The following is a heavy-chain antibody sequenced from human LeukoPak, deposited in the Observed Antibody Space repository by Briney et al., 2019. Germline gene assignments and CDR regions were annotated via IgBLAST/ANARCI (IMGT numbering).Heavy chain of an antibody. D-gene: IGHD5-18*01. CDR3: AREGTAMVSFDY. CDR1: GFTFSSYE. Sequence: GGSLRLSCAASGFTFSSYEMNWVRQAPGKGLEWVSYISSGGNTVYYADSVKGRFTISRDNAKNSLYLQMSSLRAEDTAVYYCAREGTAMVSFDYWGQGTLVTVSS. CDR2: ISSGGNTV. J-gene: IGHJ4*02. V-gene: IGHV3-48*03.